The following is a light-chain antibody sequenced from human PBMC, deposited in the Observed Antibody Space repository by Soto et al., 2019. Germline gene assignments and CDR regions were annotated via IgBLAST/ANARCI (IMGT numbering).Light chain of an antibody. Sequence: EIVLTQSPGTLSLSPGERATLSCRASQSVSSSYLAWYQQKPGQAPRLLIYGASSRATGIPDRFSGSGSGTDFTLTIRRLEPEDFAVYYCQQYGASPYTFGQGTKVE. CDR2: GAS. V-gene: IGKV3-20*01. CDR3: QQYGASPYT. CDR1: QSVSSSY. J-gene: IGKJ2*01.